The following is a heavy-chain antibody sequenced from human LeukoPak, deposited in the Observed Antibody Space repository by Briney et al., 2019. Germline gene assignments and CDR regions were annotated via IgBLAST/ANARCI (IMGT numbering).Heavy chain of an antibody. CDR3: AAESIYNDSSGYYSR. CDR2: ISSSSSYT. V-gene: IGHV3-11*05. Sequence: NSGGSLRLSCAASGFTFSDYYMSWIRQAPGKGLEWVSYISSSSSYTNYADSVKGRFTISRDNAKNSLYLQMNSLRAEDTAVYYCAAESIYNDSSGYYSRWGQGTLVTVSS. CDR1: GFTFSDYY. J-gene: IGHJ4*02. D-gene: IGHD3-22*01.